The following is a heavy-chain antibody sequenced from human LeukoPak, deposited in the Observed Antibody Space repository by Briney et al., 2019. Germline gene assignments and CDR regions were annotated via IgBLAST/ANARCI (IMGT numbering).Heavy chain of an antibody. J-gene: IGHJ6*03. CDR2: IYYSGST. D-gene: IGHD3-3*01. CDR3: ARHMGLRFRGIYYYYMDV. CDR1: GGSISSSSYY. V-gene: IGHV4-39*01. Sequence: SETLSLTCTVSGGSISSSSYYWGWIRQPPGKGLEWIGSIYYSGSTYYNPSLKSRVTISVGMSKNQFSLKLSSVTAADTAVYYCARHMGLRFRGIYYYYMDVWGKGTTVTVSS.